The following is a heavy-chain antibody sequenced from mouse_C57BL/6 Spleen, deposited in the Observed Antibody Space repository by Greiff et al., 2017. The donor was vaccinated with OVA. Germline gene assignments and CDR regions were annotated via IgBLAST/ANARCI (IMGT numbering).Heavy chain of an antibody. V-gene: IGHV1-80*01. CDR1: GYAFSSYW. Sequence: VQLQESGAELVKPGASVKISCKASGYAFSSYWMNWVKQRPGKGLEWIGQIYPGDGDTNYNGKFKGKATLTADKSSSTAYMQLSSLTSEDSAVYFCAIGTVGGYAMDYWGQGISVTVSS. CDR2: IYPGDGDT. D-gene: IGHD1-1*01. J-gene: IGHJ4*01. CDR3: AIGTVGGYAMDY.